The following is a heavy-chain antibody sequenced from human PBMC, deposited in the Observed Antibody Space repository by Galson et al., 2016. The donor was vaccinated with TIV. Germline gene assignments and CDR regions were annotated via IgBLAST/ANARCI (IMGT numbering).Heavy chain of an antibody. CDR2: IYTSGST. CDR1: GGSISGYR. V-gene: IGHV4-4*07. CDR3: ARDSAGYSGWFFDL. D-gene: IGHD6-13*01. Sequence: ETLSLTCTVSGGSISGYRWSWIRQPAGKGLEWIGRIYTSGSTNYSPSLKSRVTMSIDASKSQFSLRLSSVTAAGTAVYYCARDSAGYSGWFFDLWGRGTLVTVSS. J-gene: IGHJ2*01.